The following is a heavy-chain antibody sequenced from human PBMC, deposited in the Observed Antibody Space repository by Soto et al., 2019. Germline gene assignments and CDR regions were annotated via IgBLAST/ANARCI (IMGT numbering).Heavy chain of an antibody. CDR3: ARTQEVGSGWYVGWYFEL. J-gene: IGHJ2*01. CDR1: GYTFTSYG. CDR2: FGADNGNT. Sequence: QVQLVQSGAEVKKPGASVKVSCKASGYTFTSYGISWVRQAPGQGLEWMGWFGADNGNTNYAQKLQGRVTMTTDTTTSKAYMELGSLRIDGTGVYYFARTQEVGSGWYVGWYFELWGRGTLVTVSS. V-gene: IGHV1-18*01. D-gene: IGHD6-19*01.